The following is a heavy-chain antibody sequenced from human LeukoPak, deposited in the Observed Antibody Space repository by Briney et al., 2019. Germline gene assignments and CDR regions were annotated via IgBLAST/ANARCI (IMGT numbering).Heavy chain of an antibody. CDR3: ASPYCSGGSCYGRKFDY. Sequence: PSETLSLTCAVYGGSFSGYYWSWTRQPPGERLEWIGEINHSGSTNYNPSLKSRVTISVDTSNNQFSLKLSSVTAADTAVYYCASPYCSGGSCYGRKFDYWGQGTLVTVSS. J-gene: IGHJ4*02. V-gene: IGHV4-34*01. CDR2: INHSGST. CDR1: GGSFSGYY. D-gene: IGHD2-15*01.